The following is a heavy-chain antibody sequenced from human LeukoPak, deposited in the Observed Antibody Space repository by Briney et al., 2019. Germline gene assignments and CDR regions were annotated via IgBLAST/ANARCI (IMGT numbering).Heavy chain of an antibody. D-gene: IGHD2-2*01. CDR1: GGTFSSYA. CDR2: IIPIFGTA. J-gene: IGHJ6*03. V-gene: IGHV1-69*13. CDR3: ARGFPSSYQLLYYYYMDV. Sequence: WASVKVSCKASGGTFSSYAISWVRQAPGQGLEWMGGIIPIFGTANYAQKFQGRVTITADESTSTAYMELSSLRSEDTAVYYCARGFPSSYQLLYYYYMDVWGKGTTVTVSS.